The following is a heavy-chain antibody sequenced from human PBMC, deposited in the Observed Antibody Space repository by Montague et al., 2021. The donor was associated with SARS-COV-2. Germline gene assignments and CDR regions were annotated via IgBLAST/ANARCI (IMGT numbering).Heavy chain of an antibody. CDR3: ARVHFVSSGCYPDAFNI. CDR1: GGSINSGGYY. J-gene: IGHJ3*02. Sequence: TLSLTCTVSGGSINSGGYYWSWIRQHPGKGLKWIGYIYYSGSTYYNPSLKSRLTISVDTSKNQFSLKLSSVTAADTAVYYCARVHFVSSGCYPDAFNIWGQGTTVTVSS. CDR2: IYYSGST. D-gene: IGHD6-19*01. V-gene: IGHV4-31*03.